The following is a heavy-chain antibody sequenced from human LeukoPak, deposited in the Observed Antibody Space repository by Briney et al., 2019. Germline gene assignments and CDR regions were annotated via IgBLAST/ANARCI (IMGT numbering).Heavy chain of an antibody. CDR3: TRALGWYFDL. D-gene: IGHD3-16*01. Sequence: GASVKVSCKASGYTFTNYGISWVRQAPGQGLEWMGWISAYTGNTNYAQKLQGRVTMTRDTSTTTVYMELSSLRSEDTAVYYCTRALGWYFDLWGRGTLVTVSS. CDR2: ISAYTGNT. CDR1: GYTFTNYG. V-gene: IGHV1-18*01. J-gene: IGHJ2*01.